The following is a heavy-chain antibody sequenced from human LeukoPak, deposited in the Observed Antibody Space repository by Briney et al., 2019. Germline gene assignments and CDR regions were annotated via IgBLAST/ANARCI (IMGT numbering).Heavy chain of an antibody. CDR3: ASALRYFDWLPYGSGFDY. CDR2: INPNSGGT. J-gene: IGHJ4*02. Sequence: ASVTVSCTASGYTFTGYYMHWVRQAPGQGLEWMGWINPNSGGTNYAQKFQGRVTMTRDTSISTAYMELSRLRSDDTAVYYCASALRYFDWLPYGSGFDYWGQGTLVTVSS. CDR1: GYTFTGYY. V-gene: IGHV1-2*02. D-gene: IGHD3-9*01.